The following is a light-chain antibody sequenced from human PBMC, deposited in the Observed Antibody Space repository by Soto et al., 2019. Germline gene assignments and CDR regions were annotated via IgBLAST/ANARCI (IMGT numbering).Light chain of an antibody. Sequence: DIQMTQSPSSLSASVGYRVTITCQASQDISNYLNWYQQKPGQAPKLLIYDASNLATGVPSRFSGSGSGTDFTFTFCSLQPEDIATYYCQQYDNRPFNFVHGPKGYI. CDR2: DAS. CDR3: QQYDNRPFN. V-gene: IGKV1-33*01. J-gene: IGKJ3*01. CDR1: QDISNY.